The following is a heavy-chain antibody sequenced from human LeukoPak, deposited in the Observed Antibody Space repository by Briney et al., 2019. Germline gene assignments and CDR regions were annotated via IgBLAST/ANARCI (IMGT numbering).Heavy chain of an antibody. CDR3: ARGYSGSYYGY. Sequence: SEALSLTCTVSGGSISSYYWSWIRQPPGKGLEWIGYIYYSGSTNYNPSLKSRVTISVDTSKNQFSLKLSSVTAADTAVYYCARGYSGSYYGYWGQGTLVTVSS. CDR2: IYYSGST. V-gene: IGHV4-59*01. CDR1: GGSISSYY. D-gene: IGHD1-26*01. J-gene: IGHJ4*02.